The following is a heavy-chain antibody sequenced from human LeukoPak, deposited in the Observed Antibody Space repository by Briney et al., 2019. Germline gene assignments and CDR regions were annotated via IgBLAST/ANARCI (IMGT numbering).Heavy chain of an antibody. CDR3: AKPIAVADTAFDY. J-gene: IGHJ4*02. CDR1: GFTVSSNY. CDR2: ISGSGGST. Sequence: GSLRLSCAASGFTVSSNYMSWVRQAPGKGLEWVSAISGSGGSTYYADSVKGRFTISRDNSKNTLYLQMNSLRAEDTAVYYCAKPIAVADTAFDYWGQGTLVTVSS. D-gene: IGHD6-19*01. V-gene: IGHV3-23*01.